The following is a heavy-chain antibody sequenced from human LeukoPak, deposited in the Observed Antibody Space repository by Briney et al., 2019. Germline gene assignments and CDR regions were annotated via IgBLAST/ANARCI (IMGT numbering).Heavy chain of an antibody. J-gene: IGHJ5*02. Sequence: GASVKVSCKASGYTFTSYDINWVRQATGQGLEWMGWMNPNSGNTGYAQKFQGRVTMTRNTSISTAYMELSSLRSEDTAVYYCARVLRFWNRLDPWGQGTLVTASS. D-gene: IGHD3-3*01. V-gene: IGHV1-8*01. CDR3: ARVLRFWNRLDP. CDR2: MNPNSGNT. CDR1: GYTFTSYD.